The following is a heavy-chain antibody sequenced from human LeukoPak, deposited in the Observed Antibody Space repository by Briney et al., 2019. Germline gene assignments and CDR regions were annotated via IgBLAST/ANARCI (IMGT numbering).Heavy chain of an antibody. J-gene: IGHJ6*03. Sequence: SETLSLTCSVYGGSLSSYYWHWFRQPPGKGPEWIGEINYSGSTKYKPSLKSRVTISVDTSKNQFSLKLSSVTAADTAVYYCAQWGNNMDVWGKGTTVIVS. D-gene: IGHD3-16*01. CDR3: AQWGNNMDV. CDR2: INYSGST. CDR1: GGSLSSYY. V-gene: IGHV4-34*01.